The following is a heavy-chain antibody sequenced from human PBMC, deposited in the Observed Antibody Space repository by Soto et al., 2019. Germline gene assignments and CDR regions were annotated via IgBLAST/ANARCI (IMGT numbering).Heavy chain of an antibody. D-gene: IGHD4-17*01. Sequence: QVQLQESGPGLVKPSETLSLTCTVSGGSVSSGSYYWSWIRQPPGKGLEWIGYIYYSGSTNYNPSLKSRVTISVDPSKNQFSLRLSSVTAADPAVYYCAKPPYGGPKESYFDYWGQGTLVTVSS. CDR3: AKPPYGGPKESYFDY. J-gene: IGHJ4*02. CDR2: IYYSGST. CDR1: GGSVSSGSYY. V-gene: IGHV4-61*01.